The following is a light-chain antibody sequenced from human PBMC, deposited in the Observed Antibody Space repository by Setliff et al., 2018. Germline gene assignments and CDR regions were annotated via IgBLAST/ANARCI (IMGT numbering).Light chain of an antibody. Sequence: QSALTQPPSASGSPGQSVAISCTGTSRDVGGFNFVPWYQQHPGKAPKLIIYEVSKRPSGVPDRFSGSKSGNTASLTVSGLQAEDEADYYCQSYDSGLRYVFGSGTKVTVL. CDR2: EVS. J-gene: IGLJ1*01. CDR3: QSYDSGLRYV. V-gene: IGLV2-8*01. CDR1: SRDVGGFNF.